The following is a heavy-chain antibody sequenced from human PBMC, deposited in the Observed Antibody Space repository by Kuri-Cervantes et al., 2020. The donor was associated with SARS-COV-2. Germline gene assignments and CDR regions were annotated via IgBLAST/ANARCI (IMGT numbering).Heavy chain of an antibody. CDR2: ISGSGDST. Sequence: GESLKISCAASGFTFSSYAMSWVRQAPGKGLEWVSAISGSGDSTYYADSVKGRFTISRDNSKNTLYLQMNSLRAEDTAVYYCARDSGMIVVVIGAFDIWGQGTMVTVSS. V-gene: IGHV3-23*01. CDR3: ARDSGMIVVVIGAFDI. D-gene: IGHD3-22*01. J-gene: IGHJ3*02. CDR1: GFTFSSYA.